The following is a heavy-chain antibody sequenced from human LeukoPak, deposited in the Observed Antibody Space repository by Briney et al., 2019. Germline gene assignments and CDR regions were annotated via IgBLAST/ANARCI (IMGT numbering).Heavy chain of an antibody. J-gene: IGHJ4*02. CDR1: GFSVSSSGVG. Sequence: SGPTLVNPPQTLTLTCILSGFSVSSSGVGVGWTRQSPGKALEWLALIYWDDDKRYNPSLKSRLTITKDSSKNQVFLTMTDVDPVDTATYYCASRRGTYCTSFNCREIDYWGQGILVTVSS. CDR2: IYWDDDK. D-gene: IGHD2-8*01. CDR3: ASRRGTYCTSFNCREIDY. V-gene: IGHV2-5*02.